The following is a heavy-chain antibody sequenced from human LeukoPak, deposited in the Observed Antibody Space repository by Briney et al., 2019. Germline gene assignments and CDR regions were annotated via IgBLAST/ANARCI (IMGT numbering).Heavy chain of an antibody. CDR3: ARAEKAVTGTLDY. D-gene: IGHD6-19*01. Sequence: SESLSLTCTVSGDSISNYYWSWIRQSPGKELEWIGYMYNRGSTIYNPSLKSRVTISTDTSKNQFSRRLTSVTAADTAVYYCARAEKAVTGTLDYWGQGTLITVSS. J-gene: IGHJ4*02. CDR2: MYNRGST. CDR1: GDSISNYY. V-gene: IGHV4-59*01.